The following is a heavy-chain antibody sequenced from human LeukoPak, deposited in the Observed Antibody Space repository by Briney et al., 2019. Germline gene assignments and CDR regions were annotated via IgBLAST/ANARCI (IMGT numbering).Heavy chain of an antibody. J-gene: IGHJ4*02. CDR2: ISYDGSNK. CDR1: GLTFSSYV. D-gene: IGHD1-26*01. Sequence: GRSLRLSCAASGLTFSSYVMHWVRQAPGKGLEWVALISYDGSNKYYADSVKGRFTIPRDNSKNTLYLQMNSLRGEDTAVYYCTRGLGGYHPHFDYWGQGTLVTVSS. V-gene: IGHV3-30-3*01. CDR3: TRGLGGYHPHFDY.